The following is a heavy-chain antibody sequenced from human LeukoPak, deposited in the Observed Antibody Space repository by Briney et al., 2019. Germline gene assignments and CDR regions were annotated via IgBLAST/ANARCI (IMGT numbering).Heavy chain of an antibody. CDR3: ARGPSSGQYVSPLDY. Sequence: NPSETLSLTCTVSGDSISSFSWSWFRQSPGKRLEWIGYLYYSGTANYNPSLRSRVTISSDTSKNQFSLKLSSLTAADTAMYYCARGPSSGQYVSPLDYWGQGTLVTVSS. D-gene: IGHD6-25*01. V-gene: IGHV4-59*01. J-gene: IGHJ4*02. CDR1: GDSISSFS. CDR2: LYYSGTA.